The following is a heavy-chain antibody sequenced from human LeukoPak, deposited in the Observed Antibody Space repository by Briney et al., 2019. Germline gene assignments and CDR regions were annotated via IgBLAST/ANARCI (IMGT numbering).Heavy chain of an antibody. CDR3: TRDERPTLAVGSPLYNWFGP. J-gene: IGHJ5*02. Sequence: ASVKVSCKASGYTFTGYYMHWVRQAPGQGLEWMGWINPNSGDTHYAQNFQARVTMTRDTSISTVYMDLSRLRSDDTAVYYCTRDERPTLAVGSPLYNWFGPWGQGTLVTVSS. D-gene: IGHD2-15*01. CDR2: INPNSGDT. V-gene: IGHV1-2*02. CDR1: GYTFTGYY.